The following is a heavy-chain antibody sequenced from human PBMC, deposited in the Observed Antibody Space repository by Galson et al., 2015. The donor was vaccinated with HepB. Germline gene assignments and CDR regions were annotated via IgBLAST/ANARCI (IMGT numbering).Heavy chain of an antibody. CDR1: GGTFSSYA. J-gene: IGHJ6*02. Sequence: SVKVSCKASGGTFSSYAISWVRQAPGQGLEWMGGIIPIFGTANYAQKFQGRVTITADESTSTAYMELSSLRSEDTAVYYRARDYSTGYYYYGMDAWGQGTTVTVSS. D-gene: IGHD6-25*01. CDR3: ARDYSTGYYYYGMDA. V-gene: IGHV1-69*13. CDR2: IIPIFGTA.